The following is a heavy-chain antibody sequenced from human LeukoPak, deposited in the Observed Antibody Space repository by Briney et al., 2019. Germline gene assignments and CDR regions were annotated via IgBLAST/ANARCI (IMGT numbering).Heavy chain of an antibody. V-gene: IGHV4-59*01. D-gene: IGHD2-15*01. CDR1: GGSISSYY. CDR2: IYYSGST. CDR3: ARGDCSGGSCYHGY. Sequence: SETLSLTCTVSGGSISSYYWSWIRQPPGKGLEWIGYIYYSGSTNYNPSLKSRVTISVDTSKNQFSLKLSSVTAADTAVYHCARGDCSGGSCYHGYWGQGTLVTVSS. J-gene: IGHJ4*02.